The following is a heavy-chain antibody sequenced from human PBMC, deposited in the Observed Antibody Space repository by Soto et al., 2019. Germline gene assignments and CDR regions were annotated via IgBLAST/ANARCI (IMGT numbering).Heavy chain of an antibody. Sequence: GASVKVSCKASGGTFSSYTISWVRQAPGQGLEWMGRIIPILGIANYAQKFQGRVTITADKSTSTAYMELSSLRSEDTAVYYCARDPTWIRPGFFDYWGQGTLVTVSS. D-gene: IGHD5-18*01. J-gene: IGHJ4*02. CDR3: ARDPTWIRPGFFDY. V-gene: IGHV1-69*04. CDR1: GGTFSSYT. CDR2: IIPILGIA.